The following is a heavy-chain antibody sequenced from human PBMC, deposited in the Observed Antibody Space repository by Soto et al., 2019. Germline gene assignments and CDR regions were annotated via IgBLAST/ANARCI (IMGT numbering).Heavy chain of an antibody. CDR3: ARGMNCDDSSGYWVGAFDI. CDR1: GFTFSSYS. V-gene: IGHV3-21*01. Sequence: GGSLRLSCAASGFTFSSYSMNWVRQAPGKGLEWVASISSSSSYIYYADSVKGRFTISRDNAKNSLYLQMNSLRAEDTAVYYGARGMNCDDSSGYWVGAFDIWGQGTMVTVSS. CDR2: ISSSSSYI. J-gene: IGHJ3*02. D-gene: IGHD3-22*01.